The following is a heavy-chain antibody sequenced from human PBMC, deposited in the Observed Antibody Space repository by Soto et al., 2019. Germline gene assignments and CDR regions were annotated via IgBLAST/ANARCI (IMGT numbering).Heavy chain of an antibody. V-gene: IGHV4-30-4*01. D-gene: IGHD1-7*01. CDR1: GDSISSADYN. CDR2: MFYSGTA. Sequence: SETLSLTCTVSGDSISSADYNWSWIRQTPEKGLEWIGHMFYSGTAYYNPSLKSRLTISVDASKNHFSLRLTSVTAADTAVYYCARDLWVAPELYYHGMDVWGQGTTVSVSS. J-gene: IGHJ6*02. CDR3: ARDLWVAPELYYHGMDV.